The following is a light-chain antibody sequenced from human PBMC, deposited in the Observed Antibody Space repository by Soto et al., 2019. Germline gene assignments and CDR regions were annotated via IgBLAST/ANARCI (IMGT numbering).Light chain of an antibody. V-gene: IGKV1-5*01. CDR2: HAS. CDR3: QQYMSYS. Sequence: DIQMTQYASTMPASVGGRVSITCRASQSMSNWLAWYQHKPGTAPKLLIYHASTLESGFPSRFSGSGSGTEFTPNISRLPPDDSATYYCQQYMSYSFGPGTQLEIK. CDR1: QSMSNW. J-gene: IGKJ5*01.